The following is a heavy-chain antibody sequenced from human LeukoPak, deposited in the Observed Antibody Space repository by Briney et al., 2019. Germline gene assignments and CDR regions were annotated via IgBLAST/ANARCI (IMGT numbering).Heavy chain of an antibody. D-gene: IGHD2-21*01. V-gene: IGHV3-74*01. J-gene: IGHJ4*02. CDR1: GLTFTNYW. Sequence: GGSLRLSCAASGLTFTNYWMHWVRQAPGKGLGWVSRIHSDGINTVYADSVKGRFTISRDNAKNMLYLQMHSLRVEDTALYYCATGLVSAYEYWGQGTPVTVSS. CDR3: ATGLVSAYEY. CDR2: IHSDGINT.